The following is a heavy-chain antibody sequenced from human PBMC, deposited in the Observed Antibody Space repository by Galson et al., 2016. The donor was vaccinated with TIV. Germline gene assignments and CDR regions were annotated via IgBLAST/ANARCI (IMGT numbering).Heavy chain of an antibody. CDR2: IYWDDDK. D-gene: IGHD2-21*01. Sequence: PALVKPTQTLTLTCTFSGFSLSTGGVAVGWIRQPPGKALEWLALIYWDDDKRYSPSLKSRLTIAKDTSKNQVVLTMTNMEPVDTATYFFAHRGYYQDSGHLDYWGQGTLFTVSS. J-gene: IGHJ4*02. CDR1: GFSLSTGGVA. V-gene: IGHV2-5*02. CDR3: AHRGYYQDSGHLDY.